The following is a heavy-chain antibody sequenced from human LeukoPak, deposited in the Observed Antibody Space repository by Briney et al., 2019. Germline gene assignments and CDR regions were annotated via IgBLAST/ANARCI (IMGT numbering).Heavy chain of an antibody. J-gene: IGHJ6*01. CDR1: GYTVTIYG. Sequence: ASVKVSCKASGYTVTIYGITWVRQAPGQGLEWMGWISAYNGNTNYAQKVQGRVTMTTDTSTSTAYMELRSLRSDDTAVYYCARGLTHPRTSHSRGGMDVWGQGTTVTVSS. V-gene: IGHV1-18*01. D-gene: IGHD2-2*01. CDR2: ISAYNGNT. CDR3: ARGLTHPRTSHSRGGMDV.